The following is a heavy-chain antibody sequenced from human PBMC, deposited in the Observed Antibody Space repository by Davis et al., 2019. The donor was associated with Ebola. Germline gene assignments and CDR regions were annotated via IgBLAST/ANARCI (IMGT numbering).Heavy chain of an antibody. CDR2: ISGSGGST. Sequence: GESLKISCAASGFTFGDYAMNWVRQAPGKGLEWVSAISGSGGSTYYADSVKGRFAISRDNSKNTVFLQMSSLRAEDTAIYYCARDITLFGVVVASRWLDPWGQGTLVTVSS. J-gene: IGHJ5*02. V-gene: IGHV3-23*01. CDR3: ARDITLFGVVVASRWLDP. CDR1: GFTFGDYA. D-gene: IGHD3-3*01.